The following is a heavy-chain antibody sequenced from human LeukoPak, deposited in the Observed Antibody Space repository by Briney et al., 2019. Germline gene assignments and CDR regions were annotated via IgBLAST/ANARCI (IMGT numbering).Heavy chain of an antibody. CDR2: ISSSSSYI. D-gene: IGHD3-9*01. CDR3: ARVVRYFGHDAFDI. Sequence: TGGSLRLSCAASGFTFSSYSMNWVRQAPGKGLEWVSSISSSSSYIYYADSVKGRFTVSRDNAKNSLYLQMNSLRAEDTAVYYCARVVRYFGHDAFDIWGQGTMVTVSS. V-gene: IGHV3-21*01. CDR1: GFTFSSYS. J-gene: IGHJ3*02.